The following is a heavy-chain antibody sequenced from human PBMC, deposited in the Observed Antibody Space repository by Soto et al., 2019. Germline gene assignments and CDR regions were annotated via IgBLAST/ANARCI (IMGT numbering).Heavy chain of an antibody. CDR3: APPAFAVNFDY. CDR1: GSRFSNYV. V-gene: IGHV1-69*06. J-gene: IGHJ4*02. CDR2: IIPIFNST. D-gene: IGHD3-16*01. Sequence: SVKVSCKVSGSRFSNYVISWVRQAPGHGLEWLGRIIPIFNSTKYAQSFQGRVTITADKSTSTASLELSSLRAEDTAVYYCAPPAFAVNFDYWGQGTLVTVSS.